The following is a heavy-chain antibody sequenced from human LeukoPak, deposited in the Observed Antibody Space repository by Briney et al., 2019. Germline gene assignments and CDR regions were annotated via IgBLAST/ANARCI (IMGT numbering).Heavy chain of an antibody. CDR3: ARTYSGNYRDWFDP. D-gene: IGHD1-26*01. V-gene: IGHV1-46*01. Sequence: GASVKVSCKASGYTFTSYGISWVRQAPGQGLEWMGVINPSGGSTSYVQKFQGRVTMTRDTSTSTVYMELNSLRSEDTAVYYCARTYSGNYRDWFDPWGQGTLVTVSS. CDR1: GYTFTSYG. J-gene: IGHJ5*02. CDR2: INPSGGST.